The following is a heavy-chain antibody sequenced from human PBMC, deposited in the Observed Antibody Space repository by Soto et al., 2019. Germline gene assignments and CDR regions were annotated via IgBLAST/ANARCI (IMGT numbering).Heavy chain of an antibody. D-gene: IGHD3-22*01. Sequence: VASVKVSCKASGYTFTSYYMHWVRQAPGQGLEWMGIINPSGGSTSYAQKFQGRVTMTRDTSTSTVYMELSSLRSEDTAVYYCARDQTTYYDSSGARRADIWFDPWGQGTLVTVS. CDR1: GYTFTSYY. J-gene: IGHJ5*02. CDR2: INPSGGST. CDR3: ARDQTTYYDSSGARRADIWFDP. V-gene: IGHV1-46*01.